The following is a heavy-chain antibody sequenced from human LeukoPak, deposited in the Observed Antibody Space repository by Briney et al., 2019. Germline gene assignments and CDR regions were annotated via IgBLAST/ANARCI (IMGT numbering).Heavy chain of an antibody. CDR1: GFTFSSYW. CDR2: IDSDGITT. D-gene: IGHD6-13*01. Sequence: GGSLRLSCAASGFTFSSYWMHWVRQAPGKGLVWVSRIDSDGITTSYADSVKGRFTISRDNAKNTLYLQMNSLRAEDTAVYYCARVPYSSNWYGNWFDPWGQGTLVTVPS. V-gene: IGHV3-74*01. CDR3: ARVPYSSNWYGNWFDP. J-gene: IGHJ5*02.